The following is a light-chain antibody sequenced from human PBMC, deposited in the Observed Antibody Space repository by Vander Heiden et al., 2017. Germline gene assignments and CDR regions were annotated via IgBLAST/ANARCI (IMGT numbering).Light chain of an antibody. Sequence: DIQMTQSPSSLSASVGDRVTITCRASQSISSYLNWYQQKPGKAPKLLIYAASSLQSGVPSRFSGSGSGTDFTLTISSLQPEDFATYYCLQSYSTARTFGQGTKLEIK. J-gene: IGKJ2*01. CDR2: AAS. CDR3: LQSYSTART. V-gene: IGKV1-39*01. CDR1: QSISSY.